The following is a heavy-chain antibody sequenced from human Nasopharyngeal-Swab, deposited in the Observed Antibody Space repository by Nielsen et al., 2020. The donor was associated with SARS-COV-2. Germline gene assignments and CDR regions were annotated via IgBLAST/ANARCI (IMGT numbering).Heavy chain of an antibody. CDR2: MNPNSGNT. V-gene: IGHV1-8*02. Sequence: ASVKVSCKASGGTFSSYAISWVRQAPGQGLEWMGWMNPNSGNTGYAQKFQGRVTMTRNTSISTAYMELSSLRSEDTAVYYCARDTAAAYDYWGQGTLVTVSS. CDR1: GGTFSSYA. CDR3: ARDTAAAYDY. D-gene: IGHD6-13*01. J-gene: IGHJ4*02.